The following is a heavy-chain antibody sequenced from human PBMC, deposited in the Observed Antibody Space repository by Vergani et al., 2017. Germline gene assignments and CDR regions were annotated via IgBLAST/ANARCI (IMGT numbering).Heavy chain of an antibody. Sequence: EVQLVQSGAQVKKTGATMKISCKVSGYTFTDHNMHWVKQAPGKGLEWMGLVDPEDGETIYAEKFKGRVTIAADTSTDTAPLELSSLRSEDTAVYYCATPQTVTTGGMEVWGQGTTVIVSS. CDR3: ATPQTVTTGGMEV. J-gene: IGHJ6*02. CDR2: VDPEDGET. V-gene: IGHV1-69-2*01. D-gene: IGHD4-17*01. CDR1: GYTFTDHN.